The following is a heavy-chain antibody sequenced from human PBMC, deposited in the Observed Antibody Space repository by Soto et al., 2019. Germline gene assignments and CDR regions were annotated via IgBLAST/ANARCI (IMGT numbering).Heavy chain of an antibody. J-gene: IGHJ5*02. CDR3: ARQGRNDRINWFDP. CDR2: IDYSGST. V-gene: IGHV4-39*01. D-gene: IGHD1-1*01. Sequence: HLQLQESGPGLVKPSETRSLTCTVSGGSISSSSYYWGCIRQPPGKGLEWIGSIDYSGSTYYNPSLKSRDTISVDTSTNPYSLNLSSVTAADTAVYYCARQGRNDRINWFDPWGQGTLVTVSS. CDR1: GGSISSSSYY.